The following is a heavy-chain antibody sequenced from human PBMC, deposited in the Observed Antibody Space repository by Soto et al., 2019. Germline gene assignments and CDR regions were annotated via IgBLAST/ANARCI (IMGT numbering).Heavy chain of an antibody. Sequence: EVQLVESGGGLVQPGGSLRLSCAASGFTFSSYTMNWVRQAPGKGLEWVSYISSSSSTIYYADSVKGRFTISRDNAKNSLYVQMNSLRAEDTAVYYCARAISTVTTNYFDYWGQGTLVTVSS. V-gene: IGHV3-48*01. D-gene: IGHD4-17*01. CDR3: ARAISTVTTNYFDY. CDR2: ISSSSSTI. J-gene: IGHJ4*02. CDR1: GFTFSSYT.